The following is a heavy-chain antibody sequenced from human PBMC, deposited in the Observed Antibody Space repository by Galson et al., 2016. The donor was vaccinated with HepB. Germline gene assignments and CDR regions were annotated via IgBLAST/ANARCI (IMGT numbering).Heavy chain of an antibody. CDR2: IYYTGTT. CDR3: ARGGSSGYPIDH. V-gene: IGHV4-39*07. J-gene: IGHJ4*02. D-gene: IGHD3-22*01. Sequence: SETLSLTCTVSGGSLSSSRHYWGWIRQSPGKGLELIGTIYYTGTTYPNPSLKSRVTLSVDTSKNQFSLKLTSVTAADTAVYYCARGGSSGYPIDHWGQGTLVTVSS. CDR1: GGSLSSSRHY.